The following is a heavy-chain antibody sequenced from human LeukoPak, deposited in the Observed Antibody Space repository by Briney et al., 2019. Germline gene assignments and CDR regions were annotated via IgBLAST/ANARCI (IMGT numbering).Heavy chain of an antibody. J-gene: IGHJ4*02. Sequence: GGSLRLSCAASGFTFSSYGMHWVRQAPDKGLEWVAVISYDGSNKYYADSVKGRFTISRDNSKNTLYLQMNSLRAEDTAVYYCAKVQDDSSSWAFDYWGQGTLVTVSS. D-gene: IGHD6-13*01. CDR2: ISYDGSNK. CDR1: GFTFSSYG. CDR3: AKVQDDSSSWAFDY. V-gene: IGHV3-30*18.